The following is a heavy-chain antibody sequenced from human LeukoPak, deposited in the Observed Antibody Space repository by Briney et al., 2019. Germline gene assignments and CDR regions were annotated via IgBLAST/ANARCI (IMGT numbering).Heavy chain of an antibody. CDR3: ARDRYCSGGSCWDY. CDR2: ISAYNGNT. J-gene: IGHJ4*02. CDR1: GYTFTSYG. V-gene: IGHV1-18*01. D-gene: IGHD2-15*01. Sequence: ASVKVSCKASGYTFTSYGISWVRQAPGQGLEWMGWISAYNGNTNYAQKLQGRVTMTTDTSTSTAYMELRSLRSDDTDVYYCARDRYCSGGSCWDYWGQGTLVTVSS.